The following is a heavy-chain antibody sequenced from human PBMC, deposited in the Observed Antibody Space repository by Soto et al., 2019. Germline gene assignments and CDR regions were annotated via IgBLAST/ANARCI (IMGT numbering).Heavy chain of an antibody. D-gene: IGHD3-9*01. CDR3: ARRRDYDILTGQNWFDP. V-gene: IGHV1-69*01. J-gene: IGHJ5*02. Sequence: QVQLVQSGAEVKKPGSSVKVSCKASGGTFSSYAISWVRQAPGQGLEWMGGIIPIFGTANYAQKFQGRVTITADESTSTAYMELSSLRSEDMAVYYCARRRDYDILTGQNWFDPWGQGTLVTVSS. CDR1: GGTFSSYA. CDR2: IIPIFGTA.